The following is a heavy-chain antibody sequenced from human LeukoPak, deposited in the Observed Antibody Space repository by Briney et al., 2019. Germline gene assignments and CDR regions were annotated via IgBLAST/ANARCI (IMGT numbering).Heavy chain of an antibody. CDR2: IYHSGST. V-gene: IGHV4-38-2*02. CDR3: AGECDYGSGSWEDY. CDR1: GYSISSGYY. J-gene: IGHJ4*02. D-gene: IGHD3-10*01. Sequence: SETLSLTCTVSGYSISSGYYWGWIRQPPGKGLEWIGSIYHSGSTYYNPSLKSRVTISVDTSKNQFSLKLSSVTAADTAVYYCAGECDYGSGSWEDYWGQGTLVTVSS.